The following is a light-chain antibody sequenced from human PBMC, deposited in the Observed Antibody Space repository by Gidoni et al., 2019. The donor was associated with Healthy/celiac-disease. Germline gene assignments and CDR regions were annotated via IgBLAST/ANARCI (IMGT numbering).Light chain of an antibody. J-gene: IGLJ2*01. CDR3: QSYDSSLSGSGV. CDR2: GNS. Sequence: QSVLTQPPSGSGAPGQRVTISCTGSSSNIVAGYDVHWYQQLPGTAPKLLIYGNSNRPSGVPDRFSGSKSGTSASLAITGLQAEDEADYYCQSYDSSLSGSGVFGGGTKLTVL. CDR1: SSNIVAGYD. V-gene: IGLV1-40*01.